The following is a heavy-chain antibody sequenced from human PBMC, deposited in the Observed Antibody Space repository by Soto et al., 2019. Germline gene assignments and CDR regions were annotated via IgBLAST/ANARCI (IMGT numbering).Heavy chain of an antibody. D-gene: IGHD5-18*01. V-gene: IGHV4-34*01. Sequence: QVQLQQWGAGLLKPSETLSLTCAVYGGSFSGYYWSWIRQPPGKGLEWIGEINHSGSTHYNPSLKSRLTISVAASENPFSLKLSSVTAADTAMYYCARGKRGYLRDYWGQGTLVTVSS. CDR2: INHSGST. CDR3: ARGKRGYLRDY. J-gene: IGHJ4*02. CDR1: GGSFSGYY.